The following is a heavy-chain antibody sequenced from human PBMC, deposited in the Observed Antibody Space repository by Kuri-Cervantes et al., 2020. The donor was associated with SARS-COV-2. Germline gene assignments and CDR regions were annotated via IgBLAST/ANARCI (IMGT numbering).Heavy chain of an antibody. CDR1: GYTFTGHY. D-gene: IGHD3-22*01. J-gene: IGHJ3*02. V-gene: IGHV1-2*02. CDR3: VRFRYYDDIRHASDI. CDR2: INPNSGGT. Sequence: ASVKVSCKASGYTFTGHYMHWVRQAPGQGLEWMGWINPNSGGTNYAQKFQGRVTMTRDTSITTAYMELSGLRSDDTAVYYCVRFRYYDDIRHASDIWGQGTMVTVSS.